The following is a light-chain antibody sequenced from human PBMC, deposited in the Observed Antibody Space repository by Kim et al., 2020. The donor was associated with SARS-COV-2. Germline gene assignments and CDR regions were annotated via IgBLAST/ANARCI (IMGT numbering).Light chain of an antibody. V-gene: IGKV3-20*01. CDR1: QSVSTNY. Sequence: LSPGERVTLSCRPSQSVSTNYLTWYQQKPGQAPSLLIYGASNRATGIPDRFSGSGSGTDFTLTISRLEPEDFAVYYCQQYGSSPYTFGQGTKLEI. J-gene: IGKJ2*01. CDR2: GAS. CDR3: QQYGSSPYT.